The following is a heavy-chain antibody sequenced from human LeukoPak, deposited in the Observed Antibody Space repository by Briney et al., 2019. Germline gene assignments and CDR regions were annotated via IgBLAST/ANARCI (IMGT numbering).Heavy chain of an antibody. CDR2: IIPIFGTV. V-gene: IGHV1-69*13. J-gene: IGHJ4*02. Sequence: ASVKVSCKASGGTFSSYAISWVRQAPGQGLEWMGGIIPIFGTVNYAQKFQGRVTITADESTSTAYMELSSLRSEDTAVYYCARGRLYCSGGSCSTGPDYWGQGTLVTVSS. D-gene: IGHD2-15*01. CDR1: GGTFSSYA. CDR3: ARGRLYCSGGSCSTGPDY.